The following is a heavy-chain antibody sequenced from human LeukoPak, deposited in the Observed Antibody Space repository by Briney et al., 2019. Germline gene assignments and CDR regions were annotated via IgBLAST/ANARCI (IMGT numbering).Heavy chain of an antibody. D-gene: IGHD1-14*01. CDR1: GSTFNSYT. Sequence: GGSLRLSCAASGSTFNSYTMNWVRQAPGKGLEWVSSISTSSTYIYYADSVKGRFTISRDNTKNSLYLQMESLRAEDTAVYYCARDRRKNNDYGDCWGQGTLVTVSS. CDR3: ARDRRKNNDYGDC. J-gene: IGHJ4*02. CDR2: ISTSSTYI. V-gene: IGHV3-21*01.